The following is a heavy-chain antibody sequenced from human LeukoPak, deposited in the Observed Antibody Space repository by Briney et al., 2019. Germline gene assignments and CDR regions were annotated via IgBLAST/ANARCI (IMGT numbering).Heavy chain of an antibody. D-gene: IGHD3-3*01. V-gene: IGHV5-51*01. CDR1: AYSFTTYW. Sequence: GESLKISCQAFAYSFTTYWIGWVRQMPGKGLECMGIIYPGDSDVRYSPSFQGQVTISADKSISTAYLQWSSLKASDTAMYYCARIPSFDFWSGSLFYCFDYWGQGTLVTVSS. CDR3: ARIPSFDFWSGSLFYCFDY. J-gene: IGHJ4*02. CDR2: IYPGDSDV.